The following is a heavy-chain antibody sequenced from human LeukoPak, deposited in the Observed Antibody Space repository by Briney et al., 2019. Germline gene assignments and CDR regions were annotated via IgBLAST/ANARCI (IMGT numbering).Heavy chain of an antibody. V-gene: IGHV4-59*01. J-gene: IGHJ4*02. CDR2: IYESGGT. CDR3: ARDRAAFYYASGLAY. Sequence: PSETLSLTCTVSGGSISEYYWSWIRQSPGKGLEWIGYIYESGGTNYNPSLRSRVTISLDTSKTQASLKVTSLTAADTAVYYCARDRAAFYYASGLAYWGQGIPVTVSS. CDR1: GGSISEYY. D-gene: IGHD3-10*01.